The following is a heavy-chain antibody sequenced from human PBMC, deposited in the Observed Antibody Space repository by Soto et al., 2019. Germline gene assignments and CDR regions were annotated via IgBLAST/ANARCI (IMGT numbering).Heavy chain of an antibody. CDR3: ARDWGLDSSSWYVDY. D-gene: IGHD6-13*01. V-gene: IGHV3-30-3*01. CDR2: ISYDGSNK. CDR1: GFTFSSYA. J-gene: IGHJ4*02. Sequence: QVQLVESGGGVVQPGRSLRLSCAASGFTFSSYAMHWVRQAPGKGLEWVAVISYDGSNKYYADSVKGRFTISRDNSKNTLYLQMNRLRAEDTAVYYCARDWGLDSSSWYVDYWGQGTLVTVSS.